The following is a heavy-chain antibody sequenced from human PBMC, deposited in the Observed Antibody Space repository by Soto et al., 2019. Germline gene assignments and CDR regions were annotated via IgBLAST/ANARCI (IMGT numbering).Heavy chain of an antibody. J-gene: IGHJ6*02. V-gene: IGHV4-39*01. D-gene: IGHD3-3*01. Sequence: SETLSLTCTVSGGSISSSSYYWGWIRQPPGKGLEWIGSIYYSGSTYYNPSLKSRVTISVDTSKNQFSLKLISVTAADTAVYYCARHHPPYYDFWSGYLDTVFDYGMDVWGQGTTVTVSS. CDR3: ARHHPPYYDFWSGYLDTVFDYGMDV. CDR2: IYYSGST. CDR1: GGSISSSSYY.